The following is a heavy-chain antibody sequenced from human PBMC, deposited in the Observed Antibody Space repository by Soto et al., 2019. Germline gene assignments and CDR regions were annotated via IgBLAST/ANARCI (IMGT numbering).Heavy chain of an antibody. CDR2: ISYDGSNK. J-gene: IGHJ4*02. D-gene: IGHD3-10*01. CDR1: EFTFSSYG. Sequence: GGSLRLSCAASEFTFSSYGMHWVRQAPGKGLEWVAVISYDGSNKYYADSVKGRFTISRDNSKNTLYLQMNSLRAEDTAVYYCAKATPTFVGLWFGELSTWGQGTLVTVSS. CDR3: AKATPTFVGLWFGELST. V-gene: IGHV3-30*18.